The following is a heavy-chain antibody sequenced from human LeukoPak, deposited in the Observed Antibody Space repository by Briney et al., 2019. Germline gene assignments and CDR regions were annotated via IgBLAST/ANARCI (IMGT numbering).Heavy chain of an antibody. D-gene: IGHD1-26*01. J-gene: IGHJ2*01. Sequence: SETLSLTCTVSGVSISSSSYYWDWIRQPPGKGLEWIGSISYSGSTNYNPSLKSRVTISVDTSKNQFSLKLSSVTAADTAVYYCARVYYSGSYDYWYFDLWGRGTLVTVSS. CDR1: GVSISSSSYY. CDR2: ISYSGST. V-gene: IGHV4-39*07. CDR3: ARVYYSGSYDYWYFDL.